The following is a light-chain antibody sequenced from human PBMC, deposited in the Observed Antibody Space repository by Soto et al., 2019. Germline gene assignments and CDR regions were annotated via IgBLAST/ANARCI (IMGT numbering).Light chain of an antibody. CDR1: QGVSSY. CDR2: AAS. J-gene: IGKJ1*01. CDR3: QQYYSYPRT. V-gene: IGKV1-8*01. Sequence: AIRMTQSPSSFSASTGDRATITCRASQGVSSYLSWYQQKPGKEPKLLIYAASTLKSGVPSRWSGSGSATTVTLPISSRQYEEVATYYCQQYYSYPRTFGQGTKVEIK.